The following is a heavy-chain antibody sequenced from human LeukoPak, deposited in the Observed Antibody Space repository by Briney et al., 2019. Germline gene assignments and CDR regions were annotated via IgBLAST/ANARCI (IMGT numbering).Heavy chain of an antibody. CDR1: GFTFDDYG. J-gene: IGHJ4*02. D-gene: IGHD6-19*01. V-gene: IGHV3-7*01. CDR2: IKQDGGER. CDR3: ARSVAGFDY. Sequence: GGSLRLSCAASGFTFDDYGMSWVRQAPGKGLEWVANIKQDGGERYYVDSVKGRFTISRDNAKNSLYLQMHSPRAEDTAVYYCARSVAGFDYWGQGTLVTVSS.